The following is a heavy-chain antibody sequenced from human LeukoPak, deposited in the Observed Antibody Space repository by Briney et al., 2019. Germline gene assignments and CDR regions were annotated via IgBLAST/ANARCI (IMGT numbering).Heavy chain of an antibody. CDR3: VKDRAAVLEY. CDR1: GFTFSRHT. Sequence: GGSLRLSCAASGFTFSRHTMHWVRQAPGKGLEWVAVISFDGTKHYYADSVKGRFTIARDNSKNTLYLQMSSLRGQDAAIYYCVKDRAAVLEYWGQGTLVTVSS. D-gene: IGHD2-15*01. V-gene: IGHV3-30*18. J-gene: IGHJ4*02. CDR2: ISFDGTKH.